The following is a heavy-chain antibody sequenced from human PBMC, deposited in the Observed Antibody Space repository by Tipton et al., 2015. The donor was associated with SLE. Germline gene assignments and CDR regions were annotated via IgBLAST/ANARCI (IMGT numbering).Heavy chain of an antibody. Sequence: TLSLTCTVSGGSISSYYWNWIRQPPGKGLEWIGSIYYRGSTNYNPSLKSRVTISVDTSKNQFSLKLTSVTAADTAVYYCAREVGEGTLDHWGLGTLVTVSS. CDR2: IYYRGST. V-gene: IGHV4-59*12. D-gene: IGHD2-2*01. CDR3: AREVGEGTLDH. J-gene: IGHJ4*02. CDR1: GGSISSYY.